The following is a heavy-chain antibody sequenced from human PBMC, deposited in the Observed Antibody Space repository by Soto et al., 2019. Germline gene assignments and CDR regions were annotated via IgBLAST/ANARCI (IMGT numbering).Heavy chain of an antibody. D-gene: IGHD3-22*01. CDR1: EYIFFSHW. CDR3: ARRPWLSGYYDY. J-gene: IGHJ4*02. V-gene: IGHV5-51*01. CDR2: IYPADSET. Sequence: GESLKISCNGSEYIFFSHWIGWVRQMPGKGLEWVGIIYPADSETRYSPSFQGQVTISVDKSINTAYLQWSSLKASDTAMYYCARRPWLSGYYDYWGQGTLVTVSS.